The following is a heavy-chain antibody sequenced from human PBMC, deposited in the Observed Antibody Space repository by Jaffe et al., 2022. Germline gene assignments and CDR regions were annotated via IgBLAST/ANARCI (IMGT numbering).Heavy chain of an antibody. Sequence: HVQLVQSGAEVKEPGASVKVSCKASGYTFSGYYMHWVRQAPGQGLEWMGWINPNTGATNYAQKFQGRVTMTRDTSISTGYMEMSRLRTDDTAVYYCARSGSYDSSGYYWFDPWGQGTLVTVSS. CDR1: GYTFSGYY. CDR3: ARSGSYDSSGYYWFDP. CDR2: INPNTGAT. V-gene: IGHV1-2*02. J-gene: IGHJ5*02. D-gene: IGHD3-22*01.